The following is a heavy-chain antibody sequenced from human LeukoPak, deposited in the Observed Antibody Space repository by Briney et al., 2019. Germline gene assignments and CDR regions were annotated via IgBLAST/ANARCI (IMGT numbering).Heavy chain of an antibody. CDR3: ARGYCSGGSCYSYYYYNYMDV. V-gene: IGHV4-39*07. CDR1: GGSISSSSYY. J-gene: IGHJ6*03. CDR2: IHYSGST. Sequence: SETLSLTCTVSGGSISSSSYYWGWIRQPPGKGLEWIGSIHYSGSTNYNPSLKSRVTISVDTSKNQFSLKLSSVTAADTAVYYCARGYCSGGSCYSYYYYNYMDVWGKGTRVIV. D-gene: IGHD2-15*01.